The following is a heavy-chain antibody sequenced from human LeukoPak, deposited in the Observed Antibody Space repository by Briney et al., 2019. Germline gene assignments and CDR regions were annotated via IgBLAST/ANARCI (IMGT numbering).Heavy chain of an antibody. CDR3: ATAGSSRAAFDI. CDR1: GYTFTGNY. Sequence: ASVKVSCKASGYTFTGNYMHWVRQAPGQGPEWMGWITPNNGVSNYAQKFQGRVTMSRDTSIITAYMELSRLRSDDTAVYYCATAGSSRAAFDIWGQGTMVTVSS. J-gene: IGHJ3*02. CDR2: ITPNNGVS. D-gene: IGHD3-10*01. V-gene: IGHV1-2*02.